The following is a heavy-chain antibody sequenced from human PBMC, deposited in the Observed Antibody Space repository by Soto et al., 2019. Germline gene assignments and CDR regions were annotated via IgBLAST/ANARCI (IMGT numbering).Heavy chain of an antibody. CDR2: ITWNSGDI. Sequence: GGSLRLSCAASGFTFDDFAMHWVRQAPGKGLEWVSGITWNSGDITYTGSVKGRFSISRDNAGNSLYLHMNSLRPEDTAYYYCARSRGLAGRPLDLWGQGTLVTVSS. V-gene: IGHV3-9*01. J-gene: IGHJ5*02. CDR3: ARSRGLAGRPLDL. CDR1: GFTFDDFA. D-gene: IGHD6-6*01.